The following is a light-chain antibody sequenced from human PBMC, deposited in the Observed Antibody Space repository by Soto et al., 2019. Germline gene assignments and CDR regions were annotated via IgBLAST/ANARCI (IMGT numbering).Light chain of an antibody. CDR1: SSDVDFYNF. V-gene: IGLV2-14*01. CDR2: EVS. Sequence: QSALTQPASVAGSPGQSITISYTGTSSDVDFYNFVSWYQQHPGKAPKLIIYEVSNRSSGASSRFSGSKSGNTASLTISGLRAEDEADYYCSSSTLTSYVFGTGTKVTVL. CDR3: SSSTLTSYV. J-gene: IGLJ1*01.